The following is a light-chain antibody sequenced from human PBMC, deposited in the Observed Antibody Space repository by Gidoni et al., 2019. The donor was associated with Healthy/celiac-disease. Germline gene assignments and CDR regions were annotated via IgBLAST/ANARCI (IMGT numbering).Light chain of an antibody. Sequence: DIVMTQSPDSLAVSLGERDTINCKSSQSVLYSSNNKNYLAWYQQKPGQTPKLLIYWASTRESGVPDRFSGSGSGTDFTLTISSLQAEDVAVYYCQQYYSTPPWTFGQGTKVEIK. CDR2: WAS. J-gene: IGKJ1*01. CDR1: QSVLYSSNNKNY. CDR3: QQYYSTPPWT. V-gene: IGKV4-1*01.